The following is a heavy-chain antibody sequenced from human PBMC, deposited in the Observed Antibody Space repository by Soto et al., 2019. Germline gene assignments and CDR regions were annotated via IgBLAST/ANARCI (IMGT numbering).Heavy chain of an antibody. J-gene: IGHJ5*02. CDR1: GGSISSDY. Sequence: QVHLQESGPGLVKPSETLSLTCTVSGGSISSDYWTWVRQPPGKGLEWIGYSYYSGTAKYNSSLKSRVTISVDTSKNQFYLNLSSVTVADTAVYYCARLSVADWFDPWGQGIQVTVSS. V-gene: IGHV4-59*01. D-gene: IGHD2-15*01. CDR2: SYYSGTA. CDR3: ARLSVADWFDP.